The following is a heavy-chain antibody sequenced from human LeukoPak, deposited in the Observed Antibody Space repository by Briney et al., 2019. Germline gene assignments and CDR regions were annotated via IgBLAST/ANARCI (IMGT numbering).Heavy chain of an antibody. CDR1: GFTFSSYG. CDR2: ISYDGSNK. J-gene: IGHJ6*02. Sequence: PGGSLRLSCAASGFTFSSYGMHWVRQAPGKGLEWVAVISYDGSNKYYADSVKGRFTISRDNSKNTLYLQMNSLRAEDPAVYYCAKGPYSSSWYYYYYGMDVWGQGTTVTVSS. D-gene: IGHD6-13*01. CDR3: AKGPYSSSWYYYYYGMDV. V-gene: IGHV3-30*18.